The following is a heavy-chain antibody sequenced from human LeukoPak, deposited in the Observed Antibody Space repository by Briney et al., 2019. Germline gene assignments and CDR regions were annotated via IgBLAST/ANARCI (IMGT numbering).Heavy chain of an antibody. CDR1: GGSFSGYY. V-gene: IGHV4-34*01. D-gene: IGHD3-16*01. J-gene: IGHJ3*02. Sequence: PSETLSLTCAVYGGSFSGYYWSWIRQPPGKGLEWIGEINHSGSTNYNPSLKSRVTISVDTSKNQFSLKLSSVTAADTAVYYCARATIRDGYKWGRAFDIWGQGTMVTVSS. CDR2: INHSGST. CDR3: ARATIRDGYKWGRAFDI.